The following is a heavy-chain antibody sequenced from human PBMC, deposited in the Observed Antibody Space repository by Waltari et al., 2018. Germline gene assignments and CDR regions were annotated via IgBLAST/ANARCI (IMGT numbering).Heavy chain of an antibody. J-gene: IGHJ6*03. V-gene: IGHV3-48*04. D-gene: IGHD3-3*01. CDR2: ISSSSSTI. CDR3: ARDPQYYDFWSGRPTYYMDV. CDR1: GFTFSSYS. Sequence: EVQLVESGGGLVQPGGSLRLSCAASGFTFSSYSMNWVRQAPGKGQEWVSYISSSSSTIYYADSVKGRFTISRDNAKNSLYLQMNSLRAEDTAVYYCARDPQYYDFWSGRPTYYMDVWGKGTTVTVSS.